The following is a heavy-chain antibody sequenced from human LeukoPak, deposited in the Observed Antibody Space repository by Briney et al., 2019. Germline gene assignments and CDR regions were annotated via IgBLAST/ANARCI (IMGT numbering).Heavy chain of an antibody. D-gene: IGHD6-19*01. CDR1: GFTVSSNY. J-gene: IGHJ4*02. Sequence: GGSLRLSCAASGFTVSSNYMSWVRQAPGKGLDWVAVIYSGGSTYYADSVKGRFTISRDNSKNTLYLQMNSLRAEDTAVYYCAREGEVAGTFDYWGQGTLATVSS. CDR3: AREGEVAGTFDY. V-gene: IGHV3-66*01. CDR2: IYSGGST.